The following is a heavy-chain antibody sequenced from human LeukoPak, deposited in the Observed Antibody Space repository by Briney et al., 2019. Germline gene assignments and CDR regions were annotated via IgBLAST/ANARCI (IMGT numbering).Heavy chain of an antibody. V-gene: IGHV4-39*01. D-gene: IGHD3-16*02. CDR3: ARHFVRDEHTTHYFDY. CDR2: IYYSGST. Sequence: SETLSLTCTVSGGSISSGGYYWSWIRQPPGKGLEWIGSIYYSGSTYYNPSLKSRVTISVDTSKNQFSLKLSSVTAADTAVYYCARHFVRDEHTTHYFDYWGQGTLVTVSS. CDR1: GGSISSGGYY. J-gene: IGHJ4*02.